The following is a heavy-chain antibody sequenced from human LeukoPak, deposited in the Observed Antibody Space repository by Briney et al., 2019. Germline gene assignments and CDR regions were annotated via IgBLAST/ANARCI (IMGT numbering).Heavy chain of an antibody. Sequence: SETLSLTCAVYGGPFSGYYWSWIRQPPGKGLEWIGEINHSGSTNYNPSLKSRVTISVDTSKSQFSLKLSSVTAADTAVYYCARVWDGYNYSNDYWGQGTLVTVSS. CDR2: INHSGST. V-gene: IGHV4-34*01. CDR3: ARVWDGYNYSNDY. D-gene: IGHD5-24*01. CDR1: GGPFSGYY. J-gene: IGHJ4*02.